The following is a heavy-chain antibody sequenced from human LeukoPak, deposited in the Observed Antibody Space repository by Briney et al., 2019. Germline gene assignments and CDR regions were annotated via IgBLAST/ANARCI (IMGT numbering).Heavy chain of an antibody. CDR1: GFTSNSYS. CDR2: ISTSSSTI. D-gene: IGHD1-26*01. V-gene: IGHV3-48*01. Sequence: GGSLRLSCAASGFTSNSYSMNWVRQAPGKGLEWISYISTSSSTIYYADSVKGRFTISRDNAKNSLYLQMNSLRAEDTAVYYCAKWEGAFDIWGQGTMVTVSS. J-gene: IGHJ3*02. CDR3: AKWEGAFDI.